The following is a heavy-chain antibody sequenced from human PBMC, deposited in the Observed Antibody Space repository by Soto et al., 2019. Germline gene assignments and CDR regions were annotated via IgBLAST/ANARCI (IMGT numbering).Heavy chain of an antibody. Sequence: GESLKISCKGSGYSFTSYWISWVRQMPGKGLEWMGRIDPSDSYTNYSPSFQGQVTISADKSISTAYLQWSSLKASDTAMYYCARVGENSSPRYYGMDVWGQGTTVTVSS. D-gene: IGHD3-10*01. J-gene: IGHJ6*02. V-gene: IGHV5-10-1*04. CDR1: GYSFTSYW. CDR2: IDPSDSYT. CDR3: ARVGENSSPRYYGMDV.